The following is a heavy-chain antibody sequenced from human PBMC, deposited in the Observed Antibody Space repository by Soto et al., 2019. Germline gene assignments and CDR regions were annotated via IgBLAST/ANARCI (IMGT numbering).Heavy chain of an antibody. Sequence: QVQLVQSGAEVKKPGASVKVSCKASGYTFTSYDINWVRQATVQGLEWMGWMNPNSGNTGYAQKFQGRVTMTRNTSISTAYMELSSLRSEDTAVYYCAREHSSSWGFDYWGQGTLVTVSS. CDR3: AREHSSSWGFDY. V-gene: IGHV1-8*01. CDR2: MNPNSGNT. D-gene: IGHD6-13*01. J-gene: IGHJ4*02. CDR1: GYTFTSYD.